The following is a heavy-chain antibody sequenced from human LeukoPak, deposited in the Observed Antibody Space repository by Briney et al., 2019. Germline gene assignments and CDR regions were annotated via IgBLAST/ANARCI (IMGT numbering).Heavy chain of an antibody. CDR2: ISTSSSYI. CDR3: ARGLGGVDY. J-gene: IGHJ4*02. D-gene: IGHD3-10*01. V-gene: IGHV3-21*01. CDR1: GLTFSSYS. Sequence: PGGSLRLSCAASGLTFSSYSMNWVRQAPGKGLEWVSSISTSSSYIHYADSVKGRFTISRDNARNSLYLQMNSLRAEDTPVYYCARGLGGVDYWGQGTLVTVSS.